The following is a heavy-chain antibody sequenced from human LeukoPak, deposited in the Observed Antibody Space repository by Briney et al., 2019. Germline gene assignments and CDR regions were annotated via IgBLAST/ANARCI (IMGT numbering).Heavy chain of an antibody. D-gene: IGHD1-26*01. CDR3: ARDPDKYSGSYESYFDY. CDR1: GFTFSSYE. Sequence: GGSLRLSCAASGFTFSSYEMNWVRQAPGKGLEWVAVISYDGSNKYYADSVKGRFTISRDNSKNTLYLQMNSLRAEDTAVYYCARDPDKYSGSYESYFDYWGQGTLVTVSS. J-gene: IGHJ4*02. CDR2: ISYDGSNK. V-gene: IGHV3-30*04.